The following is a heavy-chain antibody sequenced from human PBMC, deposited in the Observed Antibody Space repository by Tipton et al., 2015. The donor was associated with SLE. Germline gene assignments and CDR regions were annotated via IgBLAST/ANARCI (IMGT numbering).Heavy chain of an antibody. CDR2: IIPIFGTA. CDR3: ASGFTYYYDSSGYNYYYYGMDV. CDR1: GGTFSSYA. D-gene: IGHD3-22*01. V-gene: IGHV1-69*18. J-gene: IGHJ6*02. Sequence: QLVQSGPEVKKPGSSVKVSCKASGGTFSSYAISWVRQAPGQGLEWMGRIIPIFGTANYAQKFQGRVTITADESTSTAYMELSSLRSEDTAVYYCASGFTYYYDSSGYNYYYYGMDVWGQGTTVTVSS.